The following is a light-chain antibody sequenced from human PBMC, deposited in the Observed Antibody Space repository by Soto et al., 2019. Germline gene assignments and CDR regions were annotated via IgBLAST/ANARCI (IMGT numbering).Light chain of an antibody. Sequence: DIQMTQSPSTLSGSVGDRVTITCRTTQTISNYLNWYQQKPGKAPKLLIYGVSTLQSGVPSRFSGSGSETDFTLTISSLQPEDFATYFCQQSYSNPPWTFGQGTKVDIK. V-gene: IGKV1-39*01. CDR2: GVS. J-gene: IGKJ1*01. CDR3: QQSYSNPPWT. CDR1: QTISNY.